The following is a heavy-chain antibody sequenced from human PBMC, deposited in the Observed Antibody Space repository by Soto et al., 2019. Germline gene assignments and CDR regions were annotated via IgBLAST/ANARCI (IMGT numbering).Heavy chain of an antibody. J-gene: IGHJ4*02. V-gene: IGHV5-51*01. Sequence: PGESLKISCRASGYTFTNYYIAWVRQMPGKGLEWMGIIFPGDSDITYSPSFQGQVTISADKSINTAYLQWSSLKASDTAMYYCARRAAAATFDYWGQGTLVTVSS. CDR1: GYTFTNYY. D-gene: IGHD1-26*01. CDR2: IFPGDSDI. CDR3: ARRAAAATFDY.